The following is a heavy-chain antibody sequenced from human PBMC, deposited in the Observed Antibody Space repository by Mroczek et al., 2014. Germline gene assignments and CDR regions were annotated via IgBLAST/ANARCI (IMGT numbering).Heavy chain of an antibody. D-gene: IGHD1-26*01. Sequence: QVQLVESGAEVKKPGASVKVSCKASGYTFTSYDINWVRQATGQGLEWMGWMNPNSGNTGYAQKFQGRVTMTRNTSISTAYMELSSLRSEDTAVYYCARVAGSIGSLQLDYWGQGTLVTVSS. V-gene: IGHV1-8*01. CDR2: MNPNSGNT. CDR3: ARVAGSIGSLQLDY. J-gene: IGHJ4*02. CDR1: GYTFTSYD.